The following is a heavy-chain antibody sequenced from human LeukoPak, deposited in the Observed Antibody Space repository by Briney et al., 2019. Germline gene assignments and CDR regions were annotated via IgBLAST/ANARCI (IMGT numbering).Heavy chain of an antibody. CDR3: AREREAAEDTMIVVRYFDL. D-gene: IGHD3-22*01. CDR2: IYYSGST. Sequence: SQTLSLTCTVSGGSISSGDYYWSWIRQPPGKGLEWIGYIYYSGSTYYNPSLKSRVTISVDTSKNQFSLKLSSVTAADTAVYYCAREREAAEDTMIVVRYFDLWGRGTLVTVSS. CDR1: GGSISSGDYY. J-gene: IGHJ2*01. V-gene: IGHV4-30-4*01.